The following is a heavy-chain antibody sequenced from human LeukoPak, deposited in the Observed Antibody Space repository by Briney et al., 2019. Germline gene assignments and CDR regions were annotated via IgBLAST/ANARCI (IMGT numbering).Heavy chain of an antibody. J-gene: IGHJ6*03. Sequence: GGSLRLSCAASGFTFDDYAMHWVRQAPGKGLEWVSGISWNSGSIGYADSVKGRFTISRDNAKNSLYLQMNSLRVEDTAVYYCARDPYSGNYGAYYYYYMDVWGKGTTVTISS. CDR3: ARDPYSGNYGAYYYYYMDV. CDR2: ISWNSGSI. D-gene: IGHD1-26*01. CDR1: GFTFDDYA. V-gene: IGHV3-9*01.